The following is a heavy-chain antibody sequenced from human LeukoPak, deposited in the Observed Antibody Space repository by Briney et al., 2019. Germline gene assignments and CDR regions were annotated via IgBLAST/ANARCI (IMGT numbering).Heavy chain of an antibody. J-gene: IGHJ4*02. CDR2: IRSKAYGGTK. Sequence: SLSLSCTASGFTFGDYAMSWVRQAPGKGLEWVGFIRSKAYGGTKEYAASVKGRFTISRDDSKSIAYLQINSLKTEDTAVYYCAKTSYFDSSGDKPYTTHFDYWGQGTLVTVSS. CDR3: AKTSYFDSSGDKPYTTHFDY. D-gene: IGHD3-22*01. CDR1: GFTFGDYA. V-gene: IGHV3-49*04.